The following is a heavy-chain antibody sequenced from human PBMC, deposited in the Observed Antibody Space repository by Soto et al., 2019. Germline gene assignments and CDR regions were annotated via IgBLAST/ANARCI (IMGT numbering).Heavy chain of an antibody. J-gene: IGHJ4*02. Sequence: EVQLVESGGGLVQPGRSLRLSCAASGFTFDDYAMHWVRQAPGKGLEWVSGISWNSGSIGYADSVKGRFTISRDNAKNSLYLQMNSLRAEDTALYYCAKDNYDDSSAHFDYWGQVNLVTVSS. V-gene: IGHV3-9*01. CDR1: GFTFDDYA. CDR2: ISWNSGSI. D-gene: IGHD3-22*01. CDR3: AKDNYDDSSAHFDY.